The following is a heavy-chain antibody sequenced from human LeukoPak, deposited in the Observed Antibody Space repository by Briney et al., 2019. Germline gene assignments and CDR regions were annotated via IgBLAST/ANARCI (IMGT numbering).Heavy chain of an antibody. D-gene: IGHD6-19*01. V-gene: IGHV1-2*02. CDR2: INPNRGGT. CDR3: AILTAVPGTSYYGMDV. Sequence: GASVKVSCKASGYTFTGYFMHWVRQAPGQGLEWMGWINPNRGGTNYAQKFQGRVTMTRDTYISTAYMELSRLRSDDTAVYYCAILTAVPGTSYYGMDVWGQGTTVTVSS. CDR1: GYTFTGYF. J-gene: IGHJ6*02.